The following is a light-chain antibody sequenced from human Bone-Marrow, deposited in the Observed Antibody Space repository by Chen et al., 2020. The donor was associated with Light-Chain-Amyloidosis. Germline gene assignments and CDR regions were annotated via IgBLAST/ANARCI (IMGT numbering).Light chain of an antibody. J-gene: IGLJ1*01. CDR3: CSYAGTNIPYV. CDR1: SSDVGAYDS. Sequence: QSALTQPRSVSGSPGQSVTISCTGTSSDVGAYDSVSWYQQHPGNAPKLMIYDVSKRPAGVPDRFSGSKSGNPASLTISGLQAEDEADYYCCSYAGTNIPYVFGVGTKVTVL. CDR2: DVS. V-gene: IGLV2-11*01.